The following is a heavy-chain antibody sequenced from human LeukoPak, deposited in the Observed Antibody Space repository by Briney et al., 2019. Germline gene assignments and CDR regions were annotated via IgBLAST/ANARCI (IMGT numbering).Heavy chain of an antibody. D-gene: IGHD1-1*01. CDR1: GGSISSYY. V-gene: IGHV4-59*01. Sequence: SETLSLTCTVSGGSISSYYWSWIRQPPGKGLEWIGHIYGSGSTNYNPSLKSRVTLSVDTSKNQFSLKLSSVTAADTAVYYCARKRTGDQGYYFDYWGQGTLVTVSS. CDR2: IYGSGST. J-gene: IGHJ4*02. CDR3: ARKRTGDQGYYFDY.